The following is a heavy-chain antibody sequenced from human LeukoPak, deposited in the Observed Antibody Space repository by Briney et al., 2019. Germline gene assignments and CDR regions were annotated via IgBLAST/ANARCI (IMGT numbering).Heavy chain of an antibody. CDR3: ASTFGWDYYDSSGYYSTNNYFDY. V-gene: IGHV3-48*01. Sequence: TGGSLRLSCAASGFTFSSYSMNWVRQAPGKGLEWVSYISSSSSTIYYADSVKGRFTISRDNAKNSLYLQMNSLRAEDTTVYYCASTFGWDYYDSSGYYSTNNYFDYWGQGTLVTVSS. D-gene: IGHD3-22*01. J-gene: IGHJ4*02. CDR1: GFTFSSYS. CDR2: ISSSSSTI.